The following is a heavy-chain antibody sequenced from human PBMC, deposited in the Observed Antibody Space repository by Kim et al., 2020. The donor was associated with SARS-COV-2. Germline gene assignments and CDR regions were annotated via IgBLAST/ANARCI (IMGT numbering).Heavy chain of an antibody. J-gene: IGHJ6*03. CDR3: ARDVPDSDKSYYYYYYMDV. D-gene: IGHD3-3*01. V-gene: IGHV3-11*01. Sequence: GGSLRLSCAASGFTFSDYYMSWIRQAPGKGLEWVSYISSSGSTIYYADSVKGRFTISRDNAKNSLYLQMNSLRAEDTAVYYCARDVPDSDKSYYYYYYMDVWGKGTTVTVSS. CDR2: ISSSGSTI. CDR1: GFTFSDYY.